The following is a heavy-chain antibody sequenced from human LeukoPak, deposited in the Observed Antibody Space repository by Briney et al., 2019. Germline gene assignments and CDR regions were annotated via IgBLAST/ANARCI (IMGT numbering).Heavy chain of an antibody. CDR3: ARDPEFLGYGSRGYYFDY. CDR1: GFTISNYV. V-gene: IGHV3-21*01. CDR2: INAGGYNT. J-gene: IGHJ4*02. D-gene: IGHD3-10*01. Sequence: GGSLRLSCGASGFTISNYVMTWVRQAPGKGLEWVSSINAGGYNTYYTDSVKGRFTISRDNAKNSLYLQLNSLRAEDTAVYYCARDPEFLGYGSRGYYFDYWGQGTLVTVSS.